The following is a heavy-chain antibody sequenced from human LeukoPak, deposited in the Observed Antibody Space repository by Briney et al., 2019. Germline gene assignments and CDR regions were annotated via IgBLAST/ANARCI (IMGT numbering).Heavy chain of an antibody. J-gene: IGHJ4*02. CDR3: ARDPLGVLSYFDY. V-gene: IGHV3-33*01. CDR1: GFIFSYYG. Sequence: PGGSLRLSCAASGFIFSYYGMHWVRRARDKGLEWVAVIWYDGSNRYYADSLKGRFTISRDNSKNTLYLQMNSLTADDTAVYYCARDPLGVLSYFDYWGQGTLVTVSS. D-gene: IGHD3-16*01. CDR2: IWYDGSNR.